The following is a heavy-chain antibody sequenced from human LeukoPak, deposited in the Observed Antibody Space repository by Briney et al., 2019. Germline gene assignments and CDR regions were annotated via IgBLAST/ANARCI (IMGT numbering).Heavy chain of an antibody. CDR2: IIPIFGTA. Sequence: SVKVSCKASGGTFSSYAISWVRQAPGQGLEWMGGIIPIFGTANYAQKFQGRVTITTDESTSTAYMELSSLRSEDTAVYYCARVPLRRDYYDSSEGIFDYWGQGTLVTVSS. CDR3: ARVPLRRDYYDSSEGIFDY. D-gene: IGHD3-22*01. V-gene: IGHV1-69*05. CDR1: GGTFSSYA. J-gene: IGHJ4*02.